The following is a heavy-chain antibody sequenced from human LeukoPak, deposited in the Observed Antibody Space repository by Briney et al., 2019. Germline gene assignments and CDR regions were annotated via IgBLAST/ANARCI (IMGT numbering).Heavy chain of an antibody. CDR3: AINAFVDSSTTSCYNDY. V-gene: IGHV3-48*01. CDR2: ISSSSSTI. CDR1: GFTFSSYS. Sequence: GGSLRLSCAASGFTFSSYSMNWVRQAPGKGLEWVSYISSSSSTIYYADSVKGRFTISRDNAKNSLYLQMNSLRADDPAVYYCAINAFVDSSTTSCYNDYWGQGTLVTVSS. J-gene: IGHJ4*02. D-gene: IGHD2-2*02.